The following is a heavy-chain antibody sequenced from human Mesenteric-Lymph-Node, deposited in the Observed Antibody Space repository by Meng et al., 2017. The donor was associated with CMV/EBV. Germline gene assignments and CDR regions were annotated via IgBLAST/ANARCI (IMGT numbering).Heavy chain of an antibody. D-gene: IGHD6-19*01. CDR2: IYYSGYT. CDR3: VRGDSTGWLPYFHH. V-gene: IGHV4-30-4*08. Sequence: SETLSLTCTVSGVSLSNTAYYWSWIRQHPGKGLEWIGYIYYSGYTYYNPSLKSRTAISVDTSKNHFSLNLTSLTAADTAVYYCVRGDSTGWLPYFHHWGQGTLVTVSS. J-gene: IGHJ1*01. CDR1: GVSLSNTAYY.